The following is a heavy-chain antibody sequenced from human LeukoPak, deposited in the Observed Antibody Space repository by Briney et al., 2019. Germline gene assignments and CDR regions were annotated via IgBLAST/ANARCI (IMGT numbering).Heavy chain of an antibody. D-gene: IGHD3-22*01. J-gene: IGHJ3*02. Sequence: GGSLRLSCAASGFTFNTYFMNWVRQALGGGLEWVSSISTTSTYIYYADSVKGRFTISRDNAKDSLYLQMNGLRAEETAVYYCARDESPRYYDNSDYYHDAFDIWGRGTMVTVSS. CDR3: ARDESPRYYDNSDYYHDAFDI. CDR2: ISTTSTYI. V-gene: IGHV3-21*01. CDR1: GFTFNTYF.